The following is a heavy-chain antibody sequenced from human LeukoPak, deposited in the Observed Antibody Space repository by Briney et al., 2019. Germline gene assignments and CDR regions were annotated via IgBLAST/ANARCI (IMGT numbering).Heavy chain of an antibody. CDR1: GGSISSSSYY. CDR2: IYYSGST. D-gene: IGHD2-2*01. J-gene: IGHJ4*02. V-gene: IGHV4-39*01. CDR3: APNWSSTSCYGEGDY. Sequence: PSETLSLTCTVSGGSISSSSYYWGWIRQPPGKGLEWVGSIYYSGSTYYNPSLKSRVTISVDTSKNQFSLNLSSVTAADTAVYYCAPNWSSTSCYGEGDYWGQGTLVTVSS.